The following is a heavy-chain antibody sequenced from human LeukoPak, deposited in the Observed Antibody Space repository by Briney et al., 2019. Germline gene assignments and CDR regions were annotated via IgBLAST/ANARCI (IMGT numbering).Heavy chain of an antibody. CDR3: ARGRAITVTTRRYWFDP. Sequence: TPSETLSLTCAVYGGSFSGYYWSWIRQPPGKGLEWIGEINHSGSTNYNPSLKSRVTISVDTSKNQFSLKLSSVTAADTAVYYCARGRAITVTTRRYWFDPWGQGTLVTVSS. D-gene: IGHD4-17*01. J-gene: IGHJ5*02. CDR2: INHSGST. CDR1: GGSFSGYY. V-gene: IGHV4-34*01.